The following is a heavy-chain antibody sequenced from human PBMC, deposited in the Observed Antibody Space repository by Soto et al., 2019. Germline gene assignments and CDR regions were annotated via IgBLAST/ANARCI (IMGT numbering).Heavy chain of an antibody. J-gene: IGHJ6*02. V-gene: IGHV4-59*01. CDR3: ARVYYDFWSGYPRYYYGMDV. Sequence: PSETLSLTCTVSGGSISSYYWSWIRQPPGKGLEWIGYIYYSGSTNYNPSLKSRVTISVDTSKNQFSLKLSSVTAADTAVYYCARVYYDFWSGYPRYYYGMDVWGQGTTVIVSS. CDR2: IYYSGST. D-gene: IGHD3-3*01. CDR1: GGSISSYY.